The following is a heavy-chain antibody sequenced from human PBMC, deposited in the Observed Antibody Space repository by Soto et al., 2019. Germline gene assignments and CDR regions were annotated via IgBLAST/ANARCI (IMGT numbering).Heavy chain of an antibody. Sequence: QVQLVESGGGVVQPGRSLRLSCAASGFTFSSYAMHCVRQAPGKGLEWVAVISYDGSNKYYADSVKGRFTISRDNSKNTLYLQMNSLRAEDTAVYYCARDLTAMVTTYWGQGTLVTVSS. CDR2: ISYDGSNK. J-gene: IGHJ4*02. CDR1: GFTFSSYA. D-gene: IGHD5-18*01. V-gene: IGHV3-30-3*01. CDR3: ARDLTAMVTTY.